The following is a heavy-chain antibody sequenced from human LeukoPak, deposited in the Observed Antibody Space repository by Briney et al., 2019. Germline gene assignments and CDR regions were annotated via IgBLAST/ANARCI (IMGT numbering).Heavy chain of an antibody. Sequence: SETLSLTCTVSAGSISLYNTYYWNWIRQSPGKGLEWIGYIYYSGSTSYNPSLKSRVTISVDTSKNQFSLKLSSVTAADTAVYYCARRGRSSGPPLNDRYYFDYWGQGTLVTVSS. CDR3: ARRGRSSGPPLNDRYYFDY. CDR1: AGSISLYNTYY. J-gene: IGHJ4*02. CDR2: IYYSGST. D-gene: IGHD6-19*01. V-gene: IGHV4-59*12.